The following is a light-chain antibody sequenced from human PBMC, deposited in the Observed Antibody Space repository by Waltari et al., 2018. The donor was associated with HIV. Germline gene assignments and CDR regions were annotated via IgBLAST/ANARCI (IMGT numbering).Light chain of an antibody. CDR1: SSNIGAGYD. CDR3: QSYDSSLTGSV. V-gene: IGLV1-40*01. Sequence: QSVLTQPPSVSGAPGQRVTISCTGSSSNIGAGYDVHWYQQLPGTAPKLLIYGNTNRPSGVPDRFSGSKSGTSPSLAITGLQAEDEADYYCQSYDSSLTGSVFGGGTKLTVL. J-gene: IGLJ2*01. CDR2: GNT.